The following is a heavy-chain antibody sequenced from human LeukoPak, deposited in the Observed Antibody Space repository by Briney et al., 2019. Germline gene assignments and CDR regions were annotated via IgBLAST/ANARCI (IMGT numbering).Heavy chain of an antibody. V-gene: IGHV5-51*01. CDR1: GYSFATYW. J-gene: IGHJ3*02. CDR3: ARPHTAGSSFAAFDI. D-gene: IGHD2-8*02. CDR2: IYPGDSDT. Sequence: GESLKISCKPSGYSFATYWIAWVRQMPGKGLEWMGIIYPGDSDTRYSPSFQGQVTISADKSISTACLHWSSLKASDTAMYYCARPHTAGSSFAAFDIWGQGTMVIVSS.